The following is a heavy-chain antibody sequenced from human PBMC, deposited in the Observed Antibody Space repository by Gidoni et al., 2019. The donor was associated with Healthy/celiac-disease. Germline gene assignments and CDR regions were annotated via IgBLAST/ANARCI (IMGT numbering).Heavy chain of an antibody. D-gene: IGHD2-15*01. Sequence: QVQLVEAGGGVVQPGRSLRHSGAASGFTLRSYGMHRVRQAPGKGLGWGAVLLYDGSNICYADSVKGRFPITRDNSKNTLYLQMNSVRAEDTAVYYCARDGGLGCSGGSCYSGYFDYWGQGTLVTVSS. V-gene: IGHV3-33*01. CDR2: LLYDGSNI. CDR3: ARDGGLGCSGGSCYSGYFDY. CDR1: GFTLRSYG. J-gene: IGHJ4*02.